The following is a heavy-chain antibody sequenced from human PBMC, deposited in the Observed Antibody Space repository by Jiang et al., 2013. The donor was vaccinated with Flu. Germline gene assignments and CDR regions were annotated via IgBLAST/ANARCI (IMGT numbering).Heavy chain of an antibody. CDR1: GGSISSYY. CDR2: IYYSGST. Sequence: TLSLTCTVSGGSISSYYWSWIRQPPGKGLEWIGYIYYSGSTNYNPSLKSRVTISVDTSKNQFSLKLSSVTAADTAVYYCARGEVSYYDYVWGTLPSYDYWGQGTLVTVSS. V-gene: IGHV4-59*01. D-gene: IGHD3-16*01. J-gene: IGHJ4*02. CDR3: ARGEVSYYDYVWGTLPSYDY.